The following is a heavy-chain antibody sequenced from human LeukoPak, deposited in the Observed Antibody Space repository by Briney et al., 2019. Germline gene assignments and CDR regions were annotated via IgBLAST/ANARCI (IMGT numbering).Heavy chain of an antibody. Sequence: SGGSLRLSCAASGFTFSSYAMSWVRQAPGKGLGWVSAISVSGGSTYYADSVKGRFTISRDNSKNTLYLQMNSLRAEDTAVYYCAKALSSGWGNFDYWGQGTLVTVSS. CDR1: GFTFSSYA. J-gene: IGHJ4*02. D-gene: IGHD6-19*01. CDR2: ISVSGGST. V-gene: IGHV3-23*01. CDR3: AKALSSGWGNFDY.